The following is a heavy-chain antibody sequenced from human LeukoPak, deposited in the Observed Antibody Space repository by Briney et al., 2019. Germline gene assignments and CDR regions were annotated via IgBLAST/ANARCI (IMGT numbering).Heavy chain of an antibody. D-gene: IGHD2-15*01. CDR1: GYSFTNYW. CDR3: ALNPRGYCSGGRCYIGY. CDR2: IYPGDSDT. V-gene: IGHV5-51*01. Sequence: GESLKISCKGSGYSFTNYWIGWVRQMPGKGLEWMGIIYPGDSDTRYSPSFQGQVTLSADKSISTAYLQWSSLKASDTAMYYCALNPRGYCSGGRCYIGYWRQGTLVTVSS. J-gene: IGHJ4*02.